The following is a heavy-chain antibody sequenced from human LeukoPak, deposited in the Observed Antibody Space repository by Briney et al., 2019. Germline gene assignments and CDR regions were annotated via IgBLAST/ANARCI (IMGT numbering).Heavy chain of an antibody. CDR1: GFTFGNNY. V-gene: IGHV3-53*01. D-gene: IGHD5-24*01. CDR2: IYPSGNI. Sequence: GGSLRLSCAASGFTFGNNYLSWVRQAPGKGLEWVSLIYPSGNIYYTDSVKGRFTISRDNSKNTVYLQMNTLRAEDTAVYYCARTFVSGDGQKVGYFDYWGQGTPVTVSS. J-gene: IGHJ4*02. CDR3: ARTFVSGDGQKVGYFDY.